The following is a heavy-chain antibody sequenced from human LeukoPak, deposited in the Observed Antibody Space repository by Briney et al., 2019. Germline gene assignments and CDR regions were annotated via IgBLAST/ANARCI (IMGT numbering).Heavy chain of an antibody. V-gene: IGHV3-23*01. CDR3: AKDMSYYYDSSGYYTYLDY. D-gene: IGHD3-22*01. J-gene: IGHJ4*02. CDR2: ISGSGGST. CDR1: GFTFSSYG. Sequence: GGSLRLSCAASGFTFSSYGMSWVRQAPGKGLEWVSAISGSGGSTYYADSVKGRFTISRDNSKNTLYLQMNSLRAEDTAVYYCAKDMSYYYDSSGYYTYLDYWGQGTLVTVSS.